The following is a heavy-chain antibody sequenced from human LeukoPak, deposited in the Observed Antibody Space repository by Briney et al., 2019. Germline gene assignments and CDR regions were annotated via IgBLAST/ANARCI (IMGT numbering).Heavy chain of an antibody. CDR2: ISGSGVST. Sequence: GGSLRLSCAASGFTFSSYVMTWVRQAPGRGLEWVPGISGSGVSTYYADSVKGRFTISRDNSKHTPYLQINSLRAEDTAIYYCAKGASSGWLLYWFDPWGQGTLVTVSS. D-gene: IGHD6-19*01. V-gene: IGHV3-23*01. CDR3: AKGASSGWLLYWFDP. CDR1: GFTFSSYV. J-gene: IGHJ5*02.